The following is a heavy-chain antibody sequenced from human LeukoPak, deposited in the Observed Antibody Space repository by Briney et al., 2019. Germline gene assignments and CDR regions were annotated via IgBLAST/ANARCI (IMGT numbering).Heavy chain of an antibody. V-gene: IGHV3-15*01. D-gene: IGHD3-22*01. CDR1: GFTFSNAW. J-gene: IGHJ4*02. CDR2: IKSKTDGGTT. Sequence: GESLRLSCAASGFTFSNAWMSWVRQAPGKGLEWVGRIKSKTDGGTTDYAAPVKGRFTISRDDSKNTLYLQMNSLKIEDTAVYYCTTDENYYDRSGYRYVDYWGQGTLVTVSS. CDR3: TTDENYYDRSGYRYVDY.